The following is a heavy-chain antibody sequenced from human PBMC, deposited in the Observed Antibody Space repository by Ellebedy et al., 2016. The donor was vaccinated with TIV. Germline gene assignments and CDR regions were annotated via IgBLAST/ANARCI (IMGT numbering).Heavy chain of an antibody. D-gene: IGHD6-19*01. CDR3: AMTNGWQYFQR. V-gene: IGHV3-74*01. CDR1: GFTLSTYW. Sequence: GESLKISCAASGFTLSTYWMHWVRQAPGKGLVWVSRIKTDGSRTDYADSVKGRFTISRDNAKNTLYLQMNSLRAEDTAVYYCAMTNGWQYFQRWGQGTLVTVSS. CDR2: IKTDGSRT. J-gene: IGHJ1*01.